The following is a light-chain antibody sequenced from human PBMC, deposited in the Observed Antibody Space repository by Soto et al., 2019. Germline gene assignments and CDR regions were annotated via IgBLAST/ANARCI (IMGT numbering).Light chain of an antibody. CDR3: KQYGSLTQIT. J-gene: IGKJ5*01. CDR2: GAS. CDR1: QSVSSSY. Sequence: VVLTQSPCTLSFSPRERATLSCRASQSVSSSYLAWYQQKPGQAPRLLIYGASSRATGITDRFSGSGFGTDFPLTISRLEPEDFAVYYCKQYGSLTQITFGQGTRPDI. V-gene: IGKV3-20*01.